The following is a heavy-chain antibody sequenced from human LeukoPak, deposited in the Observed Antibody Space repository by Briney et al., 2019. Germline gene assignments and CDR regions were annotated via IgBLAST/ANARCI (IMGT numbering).Heavy chain of an antibody. D-gene: IGHD2-2*01. Sequence: GRSLRLSCAASGFTFSSYGMHWVRQAPGKGLEWVAVISYDGSNKYYADSVKGRFTISRDNSKNTLYLQMNSLRPEDTAVYYCAKGGCSSNICYENCWGQGTLVTVSS. V-gene: IGHV3-30*18. J-gene: IGHJ4*02. CDR1: GFTFSSYG. CDR2: ISYDGSNK. CDR3: AKGGCSSNICYENC.